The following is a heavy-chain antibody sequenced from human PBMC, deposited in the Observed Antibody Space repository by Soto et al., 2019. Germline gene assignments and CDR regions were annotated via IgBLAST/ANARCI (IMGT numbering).Heavy chain of an antibody. CDR2: IYYSGRT. CDR1: GGSISSYY. Sequence: SETLSPTCTVPGGSISSYYWSWVRRPPGKGLEWIGYIYYSGRTNYNPSLKSRVTISEGTSKNQISLKLSSVTAADTAVYYCARHSSNYDILTGYYPDAFDIWGQGTMVTVS. D-gene: IGHD3-9*01. CDR3: ARHSSNYDILTGYYPDAFDI. J-gene: IGHJ3*02. V-gene: IGHV4-59*08.